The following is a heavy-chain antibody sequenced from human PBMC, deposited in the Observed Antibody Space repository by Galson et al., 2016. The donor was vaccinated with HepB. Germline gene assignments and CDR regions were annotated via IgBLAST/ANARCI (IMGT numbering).Heavy chain of an antibody. CDR1: GGSVNSGTYY. J-gene: IGHJ3*02. Sequence: SETLSLTCTVSGGSVNSGTYYWNWFRQPPGKGLEWIGFIYHSGSTNYNPSLKSGVTISLDTSKKHIYLRLSSVTAADTAVYYCTRDGGSGWFRGNAFDIWGQGTMVTVSS. CDR2: IYHSGST. CDR3: TRDGGSGWFRGNAFDI. V-gene: IGHV4-61*03. D-gene: IGHD6-19*01.